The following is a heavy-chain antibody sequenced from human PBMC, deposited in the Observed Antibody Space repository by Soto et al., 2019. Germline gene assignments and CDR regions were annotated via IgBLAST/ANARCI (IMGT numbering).Heavy chain of an antibody. CDR1: GFTFSSYS. CDR2: ISSSSSYI. D-gene: IGHD3-10*01. J-gene: IGHJ4*02. CDR3: ARSPETPRFITMVREAKGGNYFDC. V-gene: IGHV3-21*01. Sequence: EVQLVESGGGLVKPGGSLRRSCAASGFTFSSYSMNWVRQAPGKGMEWVSSISSSSSYIYYADSVKGRFTISRHNAKNSLYLQMNSLRAEDTAVYYCARSPETPRFITMVREAKGGNYFDCWGQGSLVAVSS.